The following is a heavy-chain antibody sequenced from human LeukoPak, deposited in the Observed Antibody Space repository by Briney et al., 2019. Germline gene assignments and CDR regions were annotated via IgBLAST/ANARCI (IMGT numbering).Heavy chain of an antibody. CDR2: MNPNRGNT. J-gene: IGHJ4*02. Sequence: GASVKVSCKASGYTFTSYDINWVRQAGGQGLEWMGWMNPNRGNTGYAQKFRGRVTITADKSTSTAYTELRSLRSEATAVYYCPRDGGTYCGGACSSDIPDYWGQGTLVTVSS. CDR3: PRDGGTYCGGACSSDIPDY. CDR1: GYTFTSYD. D-gene: IGHD2-21*02. V-gene: IGHV1-8*03.